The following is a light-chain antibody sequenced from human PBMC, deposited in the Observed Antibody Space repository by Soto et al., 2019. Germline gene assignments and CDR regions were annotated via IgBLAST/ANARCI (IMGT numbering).Light chain of an antibody. Sequence: EIVLTQSPGTLSLSPGERATLSCRASQSVSSSYLAWYQQKPGQAPRLLIYGASSRATGIPDRFSGSGSGTDFNLTIIRLEPEDFAVYSFQQYGNSPPTLVPGTKAEIK. CDR2: GAS. CDR3: QQYGNSPPT. CDR1: QSVSSSY. V-gene: IGKV3-20*01. J-gene: IGKJ1*01.